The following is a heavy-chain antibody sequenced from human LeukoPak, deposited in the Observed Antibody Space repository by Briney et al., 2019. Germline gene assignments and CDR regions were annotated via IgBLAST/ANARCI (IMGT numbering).Heavy chain of an antibody. V-gene: IGHV3-7*01. CDR1: GFTFSSYW. Sequence: PGGALRLSCAASGFTFSSYWMSWVRQAPGKGLEWVDNIKQDGSEKYYVDSVKGGFTISRDNAKNSLCLQMNSLRAEDTAGYYCAREGIGIAAAGAYYYYYYMDVWGKGTTVTVSS. D-gene: IGHD6-13*01. CDR3: AREGIGIAAAGAYYYYYYMDV. J-gene: IGHJ6*03. CDR2: IKQDGSEK.